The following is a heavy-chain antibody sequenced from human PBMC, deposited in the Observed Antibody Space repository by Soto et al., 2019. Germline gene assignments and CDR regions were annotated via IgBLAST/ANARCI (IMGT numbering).Heavy chain of an antibody. D-gene: IGHD6-19*01. J-gene: IGHJ5*02. Sequence: QVQLVQSGAEVKKPGASVKVSCKASGYNFIDYDINWVRQSTGQGLEWTGWMTPNTGNTGYAQKFQGRVILTRDTSIGTAYMELSSLNSDDTAVYYCARNPYSSGRFDPWGQGTLVTVSS. CDR2: MTPNTGNT. CDR1: GYNFIDYD. CDR3: ARNPYSSGRFDP. V-gene: IGHV1-8*01.